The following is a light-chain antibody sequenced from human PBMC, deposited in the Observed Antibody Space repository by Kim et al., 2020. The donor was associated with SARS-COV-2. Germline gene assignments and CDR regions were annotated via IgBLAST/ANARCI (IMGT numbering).Light chain of an antibody. CDR2: RFS. J-gene: IGKJ1*01. CDR1: QRLLHRYGNTF. CDR3: MQGTHGPRT. V-gene: IGKV2-30*02. Sequence: SFSCWSSQRLLHRYGNTFLSCFQHSPGQSPRRLICRFSIRESGVPDRFSGSGSGTDFTLKISRVEAEDVGVYYCMQGTHGPRTFGQGTKVDIK.